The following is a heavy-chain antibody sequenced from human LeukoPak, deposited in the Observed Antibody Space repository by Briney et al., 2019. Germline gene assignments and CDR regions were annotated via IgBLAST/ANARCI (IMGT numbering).Heavy chain of an antibody. V-gene: IGHV4-59*11. CDR3: ARLYDSSGYTNWFDP. J-gene: IGHJ5*02. D-gene: IGHD3-22*01. Sequence: SETLSLTCTVSGVSISSHYWSWIRQPPGKGLEWIGYIYYSGSTKYNPSLKSRVTISVDTSKNQFSLKLSSVTAADTAAYYCARLYDSSGYTNWFDPWGQGTLVTVSS. CDR1: GVSISSHY. CDR2: IYYSGST.